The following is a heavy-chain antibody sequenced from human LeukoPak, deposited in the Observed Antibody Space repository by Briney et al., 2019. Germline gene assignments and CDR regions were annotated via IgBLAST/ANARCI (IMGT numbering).Heavy chain of an antibody. CDR1: GSTFSSYS. D-gene: IGHD3-10*02. CDR2: ISSSSSYI. Sequence: RGSLRLSCAASGSTFSSYSMNWVRQAPGKGLEWVSSISSSSSYIYYADSVKGRFTISRDNAKNSLYLQMNSLRAEDTAVYYCARDMFGENLFDYWGQGTLVTVSS. CDR3: ARDMFGENLFDY. V-gene: IGHV3-21*01. J-gene: IGHJ4*02.